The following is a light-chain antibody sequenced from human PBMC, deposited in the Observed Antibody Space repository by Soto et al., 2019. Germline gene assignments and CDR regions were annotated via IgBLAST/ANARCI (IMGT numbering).Light chain of an antibody. CDR2: AAS. Sequence: QMTQSPSSLSASVGDRVTITCRASQSITTYLNWYQQKPGKAPKVLIYAASSLQSGVPSRFSGSGSGTDFTLTISSLQPEDFATYYCQQSYSTPLTFGGGTKVEI. J-gene: IGKJ4*01. V-gene: IGKV1-39*01. CDR1: QSITTY. CDR3: QQSYSTPLT.